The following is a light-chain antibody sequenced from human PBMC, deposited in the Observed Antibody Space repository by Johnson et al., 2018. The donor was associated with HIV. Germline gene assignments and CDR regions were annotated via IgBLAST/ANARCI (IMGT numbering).Light chain of an antibody. CDR1: SSNIGNNY. Sequence: QSVLTQPPSVSAAPGQKVTISCSGSSSNIGNNYVSWYQQFPGTAPKLLIYENNKRPSGIPDRFSGSKSGTSATLAITGLQTGDEADYYCGTWDSSLSVYVFGTGTKVTVL. V-gene: IGLV1-51*02. CDR2: ENN. CDR3: GTWDSSLSVYV. J-gene: IGLJ1*01.